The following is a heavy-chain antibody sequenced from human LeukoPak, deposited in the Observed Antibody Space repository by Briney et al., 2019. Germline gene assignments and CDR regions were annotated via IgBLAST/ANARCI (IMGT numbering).Heavy chain of an antibody. CDR1: GYSISSGYY. V-gene: IGHV4-38-2*02. CDR2: IHHSGST. CDR3: ARLDIVLMKGFDP. J-gene: IGHJ5*02. D-gene: IGHD2-8*01. Sequence: PSETLSLTCTVSGYSISSGYYWGWIRQPPGKGLEWIGSIHHSGSTNYNPSLKSRVTISLDTSKNQFSLKLSSVTAADTAVYYCARLDIVLMKGFDPWGQGTLVTVSS.